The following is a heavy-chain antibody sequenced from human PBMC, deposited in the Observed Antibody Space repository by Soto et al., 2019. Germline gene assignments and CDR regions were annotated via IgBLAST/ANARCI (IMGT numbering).Heavy chain of an antibody. V-gene: IGHV1-8*01. J-gene: IGHJ4*02. D-gene: IGHD2-2*01. Sequence: ASVKVSCKASGYTFTSYDINWVRQATGQGLEWMGWMNPNSGNTGYAQKFQGRVTMTTDTSISTAYMELSSLRSEDTAVYYCAREYCSSTSCYVFGYWGQGTLVTVSS. CDR3: AREYCSSTSCYVFGY. CDR1: GYTFTSYD. CDR2: MNPNSGNT.